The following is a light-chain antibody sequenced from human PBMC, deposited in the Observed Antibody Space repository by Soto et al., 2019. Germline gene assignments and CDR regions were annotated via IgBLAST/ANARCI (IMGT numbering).Light chain of an antibody. J-gene: IGKJ4*01. CDR1: QGINNY. V-gene: IGKV1-16*01. CDR3: QQHDIYPLT. CDR2: AAS. Sequence: DIQMTQSPSSLSASVGDRVTITCRASQGINNYLAWFQQKPGKAPKSLIFAASNLQSGVPSRFSGSGSGTDFTLTISSLQPEDFATYYCQQHDIYPLTFGGGTKVEI.